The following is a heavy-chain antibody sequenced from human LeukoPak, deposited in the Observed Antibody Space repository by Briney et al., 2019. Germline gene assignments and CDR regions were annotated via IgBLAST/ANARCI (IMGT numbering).Heavy chain of an antibody. CDR2: IRSKANSYAT. CDR1: GFTFSGSA. D-gene: IGHD2-15*01. V-gene: IGHV3-73*01. Sequence: GGSLKLSCAASGFTFSGSAMHWVRQASGKGLEWVGRIRSKANSYATAYAASVKGRFTVSRDDSRNTAYLQMNSLKTEDTAAYYCTRQKEDSSYWGQGTLVTVSS. CDR3: TRQKEDSSY. J-gene: IGHJ4*02.